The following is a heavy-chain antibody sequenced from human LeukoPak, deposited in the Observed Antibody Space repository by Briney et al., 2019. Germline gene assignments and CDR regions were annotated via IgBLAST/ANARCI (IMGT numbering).Heavy chain of an antibody. D-gene: IGHD3-10*01. V-gene: IGHV4-59*01. CDR1: GGSISSYY. Sequence: PSETLSLTCTVSGGSISSYYWSWIRQPPGRGLEWIGSLYYSGSTNYNPSLKSRVTISVDTSENQFSLKVTSVTAADTAVYFCAKDSTIGGYYFDYWGQGTLVTVSS. CDR3: AKDSTIGGYYFDY. CDR2: LYYSGST. J-gene: IGHJ4*02.